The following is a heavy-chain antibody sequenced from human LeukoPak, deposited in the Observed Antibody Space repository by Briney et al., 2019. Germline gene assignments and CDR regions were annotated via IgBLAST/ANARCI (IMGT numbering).Heavy chain of an antibody. CDR1: GYTFTSYD. V-gene: IGHV1-8*01. D-gene: IGHD7-27*01. J-gene: IGHJ5*02. Sequence: EASVKVSCKASGYTFTSYDINWVRQATGQGLEWMGRMNPNRGDTDYAQKLQGRVTMTTDTSTSTAYMELRSLRSDDTAVYYCARRNRGETGDGDGWFDPWGQGTLVTVSS. CDR3: ARRNRGETGDGDGWFDP. CDR2: MNPNRGDT.